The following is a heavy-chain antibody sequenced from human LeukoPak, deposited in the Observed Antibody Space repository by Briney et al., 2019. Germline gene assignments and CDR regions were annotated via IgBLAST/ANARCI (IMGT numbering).Heavy chain of an antibody. J-gene: IGHJ4*02. CDR3: AKGPRGGRGSDY. V-gene: IGHV3-23*01. D-gene: IGHD3-10*01. CDR2: ISGSGGST. CDR1: GFTFSSYA. Sequence: GGSLRLSCAASGFTFSSYAMSWVRQAPGKGLEWVSAISGSGGSTYYADSVKGRFTISRDNSRNTLYLQMNSLRAEDTAVYYCAKGPRGGRGSDYWGQGTLVTVSS.